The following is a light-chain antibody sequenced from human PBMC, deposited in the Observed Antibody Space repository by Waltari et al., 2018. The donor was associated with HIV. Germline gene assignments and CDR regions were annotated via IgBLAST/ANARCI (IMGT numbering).Light chain of an antibody. Sequence: EIVLTQYTDTVSVSPGERATLSCRASQSVRSASLAWYQQKPGQAPRLLIYGASSRAPGIPDRFSGSGAVTDFILTISRLEPEDCAVYYCQQYAASPLTFGGGTKVEIK. V-gene: IGKV3-20*01. CDR2: GAS. CDR3: QQYAASPLT. J-gene: IGKJ4*01. CDR1: QSVRSAS.